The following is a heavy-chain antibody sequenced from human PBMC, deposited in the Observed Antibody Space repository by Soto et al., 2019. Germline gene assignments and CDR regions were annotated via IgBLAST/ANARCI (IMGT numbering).Heavy chain of an antibody. CDR1: GGTFSSYT. D-gene: IGHD4-4*01. J-gene: IGHJ5*02. CDR2: IIPILGIA. V-gene: IGHV1-69*02. Sequence: ASVKVSCKASGGTFSSYTISWVRQAPGQGLEWMGRIIPILGIANYAQKFQGRVTITADKSTSTAYMELSSLRSEDTAVYYCARGAVTTSSWFDPWGQGTLVTVSS. CDR3: ARGAVTTSSWFDP.